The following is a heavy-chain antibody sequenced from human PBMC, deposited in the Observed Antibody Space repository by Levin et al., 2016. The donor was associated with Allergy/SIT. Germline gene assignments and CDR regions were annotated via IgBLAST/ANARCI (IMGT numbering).Heavy chain of an antibody. CDR2: IYYSGST. CDR3: ARFTPWSELYYYYGMDV. V-gene: IGHV4-31*03. CDR1: GGSISSGGYY. Sequence: SETLSLTCTVSGGSISSGGYYWSWIRQHPGKGLEWIGYIYYSGSTYYNPSLKSRVTISVDTSKNQFSLKLSSVTAADTAVYYCARFTPWSELYYYYGMDVWGQGTTVTVSS. J-gene: IGHJ6*02. D-gene: IGHD1-26*01.